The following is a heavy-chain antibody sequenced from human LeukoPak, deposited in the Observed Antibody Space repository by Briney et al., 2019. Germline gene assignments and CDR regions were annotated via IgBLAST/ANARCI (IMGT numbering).Heavy chain of an antibody. V-gene: IGHV4-4*07. D-gene: IGHD6-19*01. Sequence: SETLSLTCTVSGGSLSSYYWSWIRQPAGKGLEWIGRIYTSGGNNYNPSLKSRVTMSVDTSKNQFSLKLSSVTAADTAVYYCARAISSGWYYFDYWGQGTLVTVSS. CDR2: IYTSGGN. CDR1: GGSLSSYY. J-gene: IGHJ4*02. CDR3: ARAISSGWYYFDY.